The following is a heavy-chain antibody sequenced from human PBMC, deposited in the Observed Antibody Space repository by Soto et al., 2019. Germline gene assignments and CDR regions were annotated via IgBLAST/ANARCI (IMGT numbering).Heavy chain of an antibody. D-gene: IGHD4-17*01. V-gene: IGHV1-18*01. Sequence: ASVKVSCKASGYTFTSYGISWVRQAPGQGLEWMGWISAYNGNTNYAQKLQGRVTMTTDTSTSTAYMELRSLRSDDTVVYYCARGSTVVTPDYFDYWGQGTLVTVSS. CDR2: ISAYNGNT. CDR3: ARGSTVVTPDYFDY. CDR1: GYTFTSYG. J-gene: IGHJ4*02.